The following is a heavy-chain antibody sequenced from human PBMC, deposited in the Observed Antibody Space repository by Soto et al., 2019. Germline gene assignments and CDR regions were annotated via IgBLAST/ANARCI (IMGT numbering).Heavy chain of an antibody. V-gene: IGHV4-31*03. CDR2: IYFTGST. D-gene: IGHD6-19*01. CDR1: GHSLSSGGYY. J-gene: IGHJ4*02. CDR3: ARDWGSSRWPN. Sequence: PSETLSLTCTVSGHSLSSGGYYWSWIRQHPGKGLEWVGYIYFTGSTLYNPSLKSRLAMSLDTSKNQFSLRLTSVAAADTAVYFCARDWGSSRWPNWGQGTLVTVSS.